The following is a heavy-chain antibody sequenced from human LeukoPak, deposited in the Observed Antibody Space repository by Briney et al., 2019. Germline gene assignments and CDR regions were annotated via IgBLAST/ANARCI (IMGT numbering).Heavy chain of an antibody. CDR3: ARDHSGSYSFDY. V-gene: IGHV3-23*01. J-gene: IGHJ4*02. CDR2: ISGSGGST. Sequence: GGSLRLSCAASGFTFSSYAMSWVRQAPGKGLEWVSAISGSGGSTYYADSVKGRFTISRDNSKNTLYLQMNSLRDEDTAVYYCARDHSGSYSFDYWGQGTLVTVSS. CDR1: GFTFSSYA. D-gene: IGHD1-26*01.